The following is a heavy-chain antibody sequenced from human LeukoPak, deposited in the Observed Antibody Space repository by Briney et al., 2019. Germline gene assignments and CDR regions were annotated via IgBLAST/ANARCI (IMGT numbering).Heavy chain of an antibody. J-gene: IGHJ4*02. CDR2: IYTSGST. V-gene: IGHV4-61*02. CDR3: ARDKEPKDIVATIN. D-gene: IGHD5-12*01. Sequence: SQTLSLTCTVSGGSISSGSYYWSWIRQPAGKGLEWIGRIYTSGSTNYNPSLKSRVTISVDTSKNQFSLKLSSVTAADTAVYYCARDKEPKDIVATINWGQGTLVTVSS. CDR1: GGSISSGSYY.